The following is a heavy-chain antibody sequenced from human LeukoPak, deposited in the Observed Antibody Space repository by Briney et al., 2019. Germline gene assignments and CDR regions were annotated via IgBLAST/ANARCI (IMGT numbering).Heavy chain of an antibody. Sequence: ASVKVSCKASGYTFTNYGISWVRQAPGQGLEWMGWISAYNGNTNYAQNLQGRVTMTTDTSTSTVYMELRSLRSDDTAVYYCARIHIVGPTGVIDYWGQGTLVTVSS. CDR2: ISAYNGNT. J-gene: IGHJ4*02. V-gene: IGHV1-18*01. D-gene: IGHD1-26*01. CDR3: ARIHIVGPTGVIDY. CDR1: GYTFTNYG.